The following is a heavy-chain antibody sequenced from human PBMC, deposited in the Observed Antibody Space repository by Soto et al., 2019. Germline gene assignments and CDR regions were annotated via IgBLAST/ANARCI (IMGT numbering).Heavy chain of an antibody. CDR3: ARSRNSAVADSFDF. CDR1: GFPFRNYA. J-gene: IGHJ4*02. V-gene: IGHV3-30*04. CDR2: ISRDGSHK. Sequence: GGSLRLSCAASGFPFRNYAIHWVRQAPGKGLEWVAVISRDGSHKYYLDSVKGRFTISRDNSKDTVNLLMNSLRDDDSAMYYCARSRNSAVADSFDFWGQGTRVTVSS. D-gene: IGHD1-26*01.